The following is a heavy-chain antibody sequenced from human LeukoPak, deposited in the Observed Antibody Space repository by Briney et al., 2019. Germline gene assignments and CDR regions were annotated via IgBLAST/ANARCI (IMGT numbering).Heavy chain of an antibody. Sequence: ASVKVPCKASGYTFTSYGISWVRQAPGQGLEWMGWISAYNGNTNYAQKLQGRVTMTTDTSTSTAYMELRSLRSDDTAVYYCARVPGPYSSSWYGGHYFDYWGQGTLVTVSS. CDR1: GYTFTSYG. D-gene: IGHD6-13*01. J-gene: IGHJ4*02. V-gene: IGHV1-18*01. CDR3: ARVPGPYSSSWYGGHYFDY. CDR2: ISAYNGNT.